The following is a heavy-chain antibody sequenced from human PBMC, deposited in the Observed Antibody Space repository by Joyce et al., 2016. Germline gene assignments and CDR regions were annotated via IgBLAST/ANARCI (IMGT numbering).Heavy chain of an antibody. J-gene: IGHJ1*01. Sequence: QVQLQEWGAGLLKPSETLSLTCAVYGGSLSVYYWSWIRQAPGVGREWIGEVNDRGTTNYNTSLKSPSTTSMDTSKNQFSLRLTTVTAADTAVYFCARARRGIILARGEMGEYLQHWGRGTVVIVSS. CDR2: VNDRGTT. CDR1: GGSLSVYY. D-gene: IGHD3-10*01. CDR3: ARARRGIILARGEMGEYLQH. V-gene: IGHV4-34*01.